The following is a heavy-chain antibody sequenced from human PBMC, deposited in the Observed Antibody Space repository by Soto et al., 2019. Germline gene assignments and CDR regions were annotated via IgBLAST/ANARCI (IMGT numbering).Heavy chain of an antibody. J-gene: IGHJ6*03. CDR1: GDSVSSNSAA. CDR2: TYYRSRWYN. V-gene: IGHV6-1*01. D-gene: IGHD1-26*01. Sequence: PSQTLSLTCAISGDSVSSNSAAWNWIRQSPSGGLEWLGRTYYRSRWYNDYAVSVRSRITINPDTSKNQFSLHLNSVTPEDTAVYYCAGPTSLQWYYMDVWGKGTTVTVSS. CDR3: AGPTSLQWYYMDV.